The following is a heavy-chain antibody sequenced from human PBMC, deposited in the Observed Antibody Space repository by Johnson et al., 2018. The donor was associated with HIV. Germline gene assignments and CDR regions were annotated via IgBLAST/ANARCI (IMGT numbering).Heavy chain of an antibody. CDR1: GFTFSSYG. J-gene: IGHJ3*02. V-gene: IGHV3-33*08. Sequence: QVQLVESGGGLVQPGGSLRLSCAASGFTFSSYGMHWVRQAPGKGLEWVAVIWYDGSNKYYADSVKGRFTISRDNSKNTLYLQMNSLRAEDTAVYYCARALKRIAAADDAFDIWGQGTMVTVSS. CDR2: IWYDGSNK. CDR3: ARALKRIAAADDAFDI. D-gene: IGHD6-13*01.